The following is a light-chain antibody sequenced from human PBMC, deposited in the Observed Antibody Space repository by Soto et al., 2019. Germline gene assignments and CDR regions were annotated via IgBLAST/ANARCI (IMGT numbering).Light chain of an antibody. Sequence: EIVLTQSPGTLSLSPGEIATLSCRASLSVSSSYLAWYQQKPGQAPRLLIYGASSRATGTPDRFRGSGSGTDFTLSISRLEPEDFAVYYCQQYGGSPPITFGQGTRLEIK. J-gene: IGKJ5*01. CDR3: QQYGGSPPIT. CDR2: GAS. CDR1: LSVSSSY. V-gene: IGKV3-20*01.